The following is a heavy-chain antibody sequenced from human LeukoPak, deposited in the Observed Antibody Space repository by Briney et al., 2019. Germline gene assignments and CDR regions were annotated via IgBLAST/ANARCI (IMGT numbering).Heavy chain of an antibody. J-gene: IGHJ4*02. CDR3: AKVGYSGYEGY. CDR2: ISGSGGST. CDR1: GFTFSSYG. D-gene: IGHD5-12*01. Sequence: PGRSLRLSCAASGFTFSSYGMHWVRQAPGKGLEWVSAISGSGGSTYYADSVKGRFTISRDNSKNTLYLQMNSLRAEDTAVCYCAKVGYSGYEGYWGQGTLVTVSS. V-gene: IGHV3-23*01.